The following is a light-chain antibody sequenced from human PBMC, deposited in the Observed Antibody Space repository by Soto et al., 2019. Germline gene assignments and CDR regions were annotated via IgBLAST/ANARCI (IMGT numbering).Light chain of an antibody. CDR1: QSISSW. Sequence: DIQMTQYPSTLSASVGDRVTITCRASQSISSWLAWYQQKPGKAPKLLIYDASTLESGAPSRFSGSGSGTELTLTINSLQPDDFASYYCQQYNSYPWTFGQGTKVEIK. J-gene: IGKJ1*01. CDR2: DAS. V-gene: IGKV1-5*01. CDR3: QQYNSYPWT.